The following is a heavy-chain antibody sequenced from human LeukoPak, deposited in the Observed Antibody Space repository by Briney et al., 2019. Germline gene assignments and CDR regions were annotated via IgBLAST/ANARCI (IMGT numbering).Heavy chain of an antibody. Sequence: SQTLSLTCTVSGGSISSGDYYWSWIRQPPGKDLEWIGYIYYSGTTFYNPSLKSRLTISVDTSKNQFSLKLSSVTAADTAVYYCARLSASYLYYFNCWGQGTLVTVSS. CDR1: GGSISSGDYY. D-gene: IGHD1-26*01. J-gene: IGHJ4*02. CDR3: ARLSASYLYYFNC. V-gene: IGHV4-30-4*08. CDR2: IYYSGTT.